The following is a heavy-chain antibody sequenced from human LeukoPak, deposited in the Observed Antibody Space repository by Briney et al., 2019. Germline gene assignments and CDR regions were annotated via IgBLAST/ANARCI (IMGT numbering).Heavy chain of an antibody. V-gene: IGHV3-23*01. J-gene: IGHJ4*02. Sequence: QAGGSLRLSCAASAFTFSNYAMGWVRQAPGKGLEWVLAISGSGGNTYYADSVKGRFTISRDNSKNTLYLQMNSLRAEDTAIYYCVKEDQYCGSTGCYTVGFDYWGQGTLATVSS. CDR1: AFTFSNYA. CDR2: ISGSGGNT. CDR3: VKEDQYCGSTGCYTVGFDY. D-gene: IGHD2-2*02.